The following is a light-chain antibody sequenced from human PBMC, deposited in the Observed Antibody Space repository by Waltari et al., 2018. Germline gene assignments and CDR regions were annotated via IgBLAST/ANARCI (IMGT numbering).Light chain of an antibody. J-gene: IGKJ5*01. CDR3: QQSSSTPQST. V-gene: IGKV1-39*01. Sequence: TQSPSSLSASVGDRVTITCRASQSISSYLNWYQQKPGKAPKLLIYAASSLRSGVPSRFSGSGSGTDFTLTISSLQPEDFATYYCQQSSSTPQSTFGQGTRLEIK. CDR1: QSISSY. CDR2: AAS.